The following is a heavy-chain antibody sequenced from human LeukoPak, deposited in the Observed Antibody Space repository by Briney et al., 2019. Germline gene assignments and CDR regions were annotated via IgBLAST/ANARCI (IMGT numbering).Heavy chain of an antibody. Sequence: PGGSLRLSCAASGFTVSSNYMSWVRQAPGKGLEWVAVISYDGSNKYYADSVKGRFTISRDNSKNTLYLQMNSLRAEDTAVYYCARGRGLMSLSNYWGQGTLVTVSS. CDR2: ISYDGSNK. CDR1: GFTVSSNY. J-gene: IGHJ4*02. CDR3: ARGRGLMSLSNY. V-gene: IGHV3-30-3*01. D-gene: IGHD3-10*01.